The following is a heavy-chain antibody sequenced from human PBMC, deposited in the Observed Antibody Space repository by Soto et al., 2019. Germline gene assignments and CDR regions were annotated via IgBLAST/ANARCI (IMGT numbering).Heavy chain of an antibody. J-gene: IGHJ4*01. Sequence: GGSLRLSCAASRFTFKNYAMHWVRQAPGKGLEWVAVISYDGSKKYYAESVEGRLIISRDNSKNALYMQMNSLRDEDTAVYYCVRAPGSATVTTSYVDYWGQGSLVTVSS. D-gene: IGHD4-17*01. CDR2: ISYDGSKK. CDR1: RFTFKNYA. CDR3: VRAPGSATVTTSYVDY. V-gene: IGHV3-30-3*01.